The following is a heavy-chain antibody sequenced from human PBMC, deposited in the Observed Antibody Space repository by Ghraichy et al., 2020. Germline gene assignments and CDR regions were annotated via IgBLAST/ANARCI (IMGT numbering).Heavy chain of an antibody. J-gene: IGHJ5*02. CDR2: IHSAGKT. CDR1: GFPVSAYY. Sequence: GGSLRLSCAGSGFPVSAYYIHWVRQAPGKGLEWVSVIHSAGKTYFADSVKGRFTISRHISKNTVYLEMSSLRSEDTAMYFCTREGEDSSGWPRRFDPWGQGTLVNVSS. V-gene: IGHV3-53*04. D-gene: IGHD6-19*01. CDR3: TREGEDSSGWPRRFDP.